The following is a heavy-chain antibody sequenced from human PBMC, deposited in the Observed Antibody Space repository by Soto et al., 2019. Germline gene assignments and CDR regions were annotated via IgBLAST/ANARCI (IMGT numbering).Heavy chain of an antibody. Sequence: QVQLVQSGAEVKKPGSSVKVSCKASGGTFSSYATSWVRQAPGQGLEWMGGIIPISGTANYAQKFQGRVTITADESTSTAYMELSSLRSEATAVYYCARSQGSSTSLEIYYYYYYGMDVWGQGTTVTVSS. D-gene: IGHD2-2*01. CDR3: ARSQGSSTSLEIYYYYYYGMDV. CDR2: IIPISGTA. J-gene: IGHJ6*02. V-gene: IGHV1-69*01. CDR1: GGTFSSYA.